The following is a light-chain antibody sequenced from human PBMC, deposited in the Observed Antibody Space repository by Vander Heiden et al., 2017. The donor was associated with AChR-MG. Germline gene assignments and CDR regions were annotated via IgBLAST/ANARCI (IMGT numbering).Light chain of an antibody. CDR3: QQEDSWPLT. Sequence: EIVMTQSPATLPVSPGERATLSCRARQSVGSDLAGYQQKPGQAPRLLSYGASTRATGIPDRFSGSGSGTEFTLTISSRQSEDFAVYYCQQEDSWPLTFGGGTKEEIK. J-gene: IGKJ4*01. CDR2: GAS. V-gene: IGKV3-15*01. CDR1: QSVGSD.